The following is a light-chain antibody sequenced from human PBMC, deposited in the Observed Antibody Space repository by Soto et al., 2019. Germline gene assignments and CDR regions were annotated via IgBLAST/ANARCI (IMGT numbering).Light chain of an antibody. CDR3: QQSYSTPPWT. J-gene: IGKJ1*01. Sequence: AIRMTQSPSSFSASTGDRFTITCRASQGISSYLAWYQQKPGKAPKLLIYAASSLQSGVPSRFSGSGSGTDFTLTISSLQPEDFATYFCQQSYSTPPWTFGQGTKVDIK. CDR2: AAS. V-gene: IGKV1-8*01. CDR1: QGISSY.